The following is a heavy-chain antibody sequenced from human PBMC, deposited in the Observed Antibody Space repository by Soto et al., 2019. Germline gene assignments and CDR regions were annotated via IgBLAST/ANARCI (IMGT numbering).Heavy chain of an antibody. CDR2: INSDGSST. V-gene: IGHV3-74*01. J-gene: IGHJ4*02. CDR1: GFTFSSYW. Sequence: PWGSLRLSCAASGFTFSSYWMHWVRQAPGKGLVWVSRINSDGSSTSYADSVKGRFTISRDNAKNTLYLQMNSLRAEDTAVYYCARQQDDFWSGYYGGYWGQGTLVTVSS. D-gene: IGHD3-3*01. CDR3: ARQQDDFWSGYYGGY.